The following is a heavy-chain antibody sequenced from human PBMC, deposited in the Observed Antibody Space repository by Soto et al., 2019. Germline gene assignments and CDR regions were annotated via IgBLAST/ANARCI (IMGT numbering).Heavy chain of an antibody. D-gene: IGHD5-18*01. CDR1: GGTFSSYA. CDR3: ARARGYSYGNYYYYYYGMDV. CDR2: FIPIFGTA. V-gene: IGHV1-69*13. J-gene: IGHJ6*02. Sequence: SVKVSCKASGGTFSSYAISWVRQAPGRGVEWMGGFIPIFGTANYAQKFQGRVTITADESTSTAYMELSSLRSEDTAVYYCARARGYSYGNYYYYYYGMDVWGQATTVTVSS.